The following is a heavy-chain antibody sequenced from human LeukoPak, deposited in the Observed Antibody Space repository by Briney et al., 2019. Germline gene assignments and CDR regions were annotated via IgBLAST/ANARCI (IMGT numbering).Heavy chain of an antibody. J-gene: IGHJ2*01. V-gene: IGHV3-53*01. CDR3: ARDFWDDFEYFDL. D-gene: IGHD3-3*01. Sequence: PGGSLRLSCAASGFSVSSNYMSWVRQAPGKGLEWVSVIYSGGSTYYADSVKGRFTISRDNSKNTLYLQMNSLRVEDTALYYCARDFWDDFEYFDLWGRGTLVTVSS. CDR1: GFSVSSNY. CDR2: IYSGGST.